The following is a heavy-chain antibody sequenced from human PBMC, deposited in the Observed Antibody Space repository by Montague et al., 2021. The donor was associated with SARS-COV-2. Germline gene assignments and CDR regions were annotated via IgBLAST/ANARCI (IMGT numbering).Heavy chain of an antibody. CDR1: GFTFSSYV. CDR3: AREDGDAFDV. V-gene: IGHV3-30*04. J-gene: IGHJ3*01. CDR2: TSYDGSNK. Sequence: SLKLSCAASGFTFSSYVMHWVRQAPGKGLEWVAVTSYDGSNKNYADSVQGRFTISRDNSKNTVYLHMSSLRVGDTAVYHCAREDGDAFDVWGQGTMVTVSS. D-gene: IGHD5-24*01.